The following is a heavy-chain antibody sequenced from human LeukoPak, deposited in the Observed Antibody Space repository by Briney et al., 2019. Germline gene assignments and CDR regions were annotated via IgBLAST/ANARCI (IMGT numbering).Heavy chain of an antibody. Sequence: GGSLRLSCAASGFTFDDYGMSWVRQAPGKGLEWVAFIRYDGSTKYYTDSVKGRFTISRDNSRDTLYLQMNSLRAEDTAVYYCAKDGDDSIDYWGQGTLVTVSS. D-gene: IGHD3-22*01. CDR2: IRYDGSTK. CDR3: AKDGDDSIDY. V-gene: IGHV3-30*02. CDR1: GFTFDDYG. J-gene: IGHJ4*02.